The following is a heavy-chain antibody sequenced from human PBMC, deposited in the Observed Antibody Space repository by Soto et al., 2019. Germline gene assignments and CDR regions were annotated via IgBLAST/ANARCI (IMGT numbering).Heavy chain of an antibody. D-gene: IGHD3-3*01. CDR1: GYTFTSYY. V-gene: IGHV1-46*01. CDR3: ARDAPFNYVFWSGTKDNYYYGRDV. CDR2: INPSGGST. J-gene: IGHJ6*02. Sequence: ASVKVSCKASGYTFTSYYMHWVRQAPGQGLEWMGIINPSGGSTSYAQKFQGRVTMTRDTSTSTVYMELSSLRSEDTAVYYYARDAPFNYVFWSGTKDNYYYGRDVWGQGTRATVSS.